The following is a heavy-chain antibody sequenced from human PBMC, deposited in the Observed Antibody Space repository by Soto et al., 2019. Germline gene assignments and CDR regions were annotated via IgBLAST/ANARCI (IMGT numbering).Heavy chain of an antibody. CDR1: GFTFSSYG. J-gene: IGHJ6*02. V-gene: IGHV3-30*18. CDR3: AKEDWRAMVRGVIREYYYYGMDV. D-gene: IGHD3-10*01. CDR2: ISYDGSNK. Sequence: QVQLVESGGGVVQPGRSLRLSCAASGFTFSSYGMHWVRQAPGKGLEWVAVISYDGSNKYYADSVKGRFTISRDNSKNTLYMQMNGLRAEDTAAYYCAKEDWRAMVRGVIREYYYYGMDVWGQGTTVTVSS.